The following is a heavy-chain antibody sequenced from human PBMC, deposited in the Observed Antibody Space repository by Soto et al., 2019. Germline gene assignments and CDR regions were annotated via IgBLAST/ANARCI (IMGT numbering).Heavy chain of an antibody. D-gene: IGHD2-2*01. CDR1: GDCISSNSAA. J-gene: IGHJ3*02. Sequence: SQTLSLTCAISGDCISSNSAAWNWIRQSPSRGLEWLGRTYYRSKWYNDYAVSVKSRITNNPDTSKNQFSLQLNSVTPEDTAVYYCARGAFRGVVVADAFDIWGQGTMVTVSS. V-gene: IGHV6-1*01. CDR3: ARGAFRGVVVADAFDI. CDR2: TYYRSKWYN.